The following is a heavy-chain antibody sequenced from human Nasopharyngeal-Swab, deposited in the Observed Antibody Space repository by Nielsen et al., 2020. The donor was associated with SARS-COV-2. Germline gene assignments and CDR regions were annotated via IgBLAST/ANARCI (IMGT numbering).Heavy chain of an antibody. V-gene: IGHV3-21*01. CDR1: GFTFSTYS. J-gene: IGHJ4*02. CDR2: ISSSSSYI. CDR3: ARGGGVGYDFDY. D-gene: IGHD3-16*01. Sequence: GESLKISCAASGFTFSTYSMNWVRQAPGKGLEWVSSISSSSSYIYYADSVKGRFTISRDNSKNTLCLQMNSLRAEDTAVYYCARGGGVGYDFDYWGQGTLVTVSS.